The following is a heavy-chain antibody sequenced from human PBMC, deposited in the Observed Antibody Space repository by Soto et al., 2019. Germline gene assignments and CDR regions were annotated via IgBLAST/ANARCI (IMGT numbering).Heavy chain of an antibody. CDR2: IYSGGST. V-gene: IGHV3-53*01. Sequence: EVQLVESGGGLIQPGGSLRLSCAASGFLVSSNYMSWVRQAPGKGLEWVSVIYSGGSTYDADSVKGRVTISRDNSKNTMYLQMNSLSAEDTAVSYCAREIRDYSYYGMAVWGQGTTVTVS. CDR1: GFLVSSNY. CDR3: AREIRDYSYYGMAV. J-gene: IGHJ6*02.